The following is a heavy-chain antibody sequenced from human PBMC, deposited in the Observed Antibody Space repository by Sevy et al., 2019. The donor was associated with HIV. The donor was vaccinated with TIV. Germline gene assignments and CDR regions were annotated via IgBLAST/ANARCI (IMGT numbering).Heavy chain of an antibody. V-gene: IGHV3-33*01. D-gene: IGHD3-3*01. J-gene: IGHJ4*02. CDR1: GFTFSSYG. CDR2: IWYDGSNK. CDR3: ARGSYDFWSGYSHFDY. Sequence: GGSLRLSCAASGFTFSSYGMHWVRQAPGKGLEWVAVIWYDGSNKYYADSVKGRFTISRDNSKNTLYLQMNSLRAEDTAVYYCARGSYDFWSGYSHFDYWGQGTLVTVSS.